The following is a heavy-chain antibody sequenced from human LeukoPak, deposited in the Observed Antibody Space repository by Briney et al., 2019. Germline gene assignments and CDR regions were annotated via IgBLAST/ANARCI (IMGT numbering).Heavy chain of an antibody. CDR3: ARVFYSIAVAGPFDY. J-gene: IGHJ4*02. V-gene: IGHV3-53*01. D-gene: IGHD6-19*01. Sequence: GGSLRLSCAASGFTVSSNYMSWVRQAPGKGLEWVSVIYSGGSTYYADSVKGRFTISRDNSKTTLYLQMNSLRAEDTAVYYCARVFYSIAVAGPFDYWGQGTLVTVSS. CDR2: IYSGGST. CDR1: GFTVSSNY.